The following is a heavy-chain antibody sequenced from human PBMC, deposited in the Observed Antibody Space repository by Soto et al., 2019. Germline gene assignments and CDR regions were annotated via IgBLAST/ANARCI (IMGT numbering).Heavy chain of an antibody. CDR1: GFSFNEAW. D-gene: IGHD2-15*01. V-gene: IGHV3-15*07. CDR2: IKTSAGGGAT. J-gene: IGHJ6*02. CDR3: TTGSVEGI. Sequence: EVQLVESAGGLVKPGGSLRLSCVASGFSFNEAWMNWVRQAPGEGLEWVGRIKTSAGGGATDYAAPVQGRFTISRDDSKXXXXXXXXXXXTXDTAIYYCTTGSVEGIWGQGTTVTVSS.